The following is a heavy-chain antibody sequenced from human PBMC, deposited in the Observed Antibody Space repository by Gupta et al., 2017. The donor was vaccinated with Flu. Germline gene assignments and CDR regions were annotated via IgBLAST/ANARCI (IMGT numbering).Heavy chain of an antibody. CDR3: ARRGATMTEGHGGFFDH. V-gene: IGHV3-23*01. Sequence: DVPLLESGGGFAQPGGSLRLSCAASGFNFNNYALSWVRQAPGKGLEWVSAISGGADDTYYADSVKGRFVISRDNSKRKLFLQLTSLGAEDTALYFCARRGATMTEGHGGFFDHWGQGTLVNVSS. D-gene: IGHD1-26*01. CDR1: GFNFNNYA. J-gene: IGHJ4*02. CDR2: ISGGADDT.